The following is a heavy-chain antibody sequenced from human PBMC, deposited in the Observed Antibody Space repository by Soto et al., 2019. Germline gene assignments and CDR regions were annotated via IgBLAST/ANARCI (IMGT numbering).Heavy chain of an antibody. CDR1: GFNIRSSSYY. CDR2: IYYSGST. J-gene: IGHJ6*03. Sequence: SETQSLTSTFSGFNIRSSSYYWGWIRQPPGKGLEWMGSIYYSGSTYYNPSLKSRVTISVDTSKNQFSLKLSSVTAADTAVYYCARPSGGFNYYYYMDVWGKGTTVTVSS. D-gene: IGHD2-15*01. CDR3: ARPSGGFNYYYYMDV. V-gene: IGHV4-39*01.